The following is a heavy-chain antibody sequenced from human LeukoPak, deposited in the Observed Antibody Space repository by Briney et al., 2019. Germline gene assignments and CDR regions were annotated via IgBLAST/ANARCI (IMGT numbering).Heavy chain of an antibody. CDR2: ISGSGGST. V-gene: IGHV3-23*01. CDR1: GFTFGSYA. J-gene: IGHJ4*02. Sequence: GGSLRLSCAASGFTFGSYAMSWVRQAPGKGLEWVSAISGSGGSTYYADSVKGRFTISRDNSKNTLYLQMNSLRAEDTAVYYCARGGRLLWFGELFYYWGQGTLVTVSS. D-gene: IGHD3-10*01. CDR3: ARGGRLLWFGELFYY.